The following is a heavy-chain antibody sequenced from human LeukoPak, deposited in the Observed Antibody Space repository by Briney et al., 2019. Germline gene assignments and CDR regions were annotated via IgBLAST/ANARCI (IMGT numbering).Heavy chain of an antibody. V-gene: IGHV3-30*02. CDR2: IRYDGSNK. D-gene: IGHD5-12*01. J-gene: IGHJ4*02. Sequence: GGSLRLSCAASRFTFSNYGMSWVRQAPGKGLEWVAFIRYDGSNKYYADSVKGRFTISRDNSKNTLYLQMNSLRAEDTAVYYCAKDDIVATADYYFDYWGQGTLVTVSS. CDR1: RFTFSNYG. CDR3: AKDDIVATADYYFDY.